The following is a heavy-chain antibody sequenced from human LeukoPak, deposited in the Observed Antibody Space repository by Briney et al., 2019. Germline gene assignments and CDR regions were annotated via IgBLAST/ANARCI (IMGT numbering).Heavy chain of an antibody. CDR1: GFTFSSYA. V-gene: IGHV3-30*04. J-gene: IGHJ4*02. D-gene: IGHD3-10*01. Sequence: PGGSLRLSCAASGFTFSSYAMHWVRQAPGKGLEWVAVISYDGSNKYYADSVKGRFTISRDNSKNTLYLQMNSLRAEDTAVYYCARVLDGILWFGELSSYFDYWGQGTLVTVSS. CDR3: ARVLDGILWFGELSSYFDY. CDR2: ISYDGSNK.